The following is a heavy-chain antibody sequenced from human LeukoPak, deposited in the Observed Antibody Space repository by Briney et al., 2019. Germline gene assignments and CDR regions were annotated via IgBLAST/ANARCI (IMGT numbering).Heavy chain of an antibody. CDR2: IYYSGST. D-gene: IGHD1-26*01. J-gene: IGHJ4*02. V-gene: IGHV4-34*01. Sequence: SETLSLTCAVYGGSFSGYYWSWIRQPPGKGLEWIGNIYYSGSTYYNPSLKSRVTMSVDTSKNQFFLKLNSVTAADTAVYYCARGRPYSGGYHLDYWGQGTLVTVSP. CDR1: GGSFSGYY. CDR3: ARGRPYSGGYHLDY.